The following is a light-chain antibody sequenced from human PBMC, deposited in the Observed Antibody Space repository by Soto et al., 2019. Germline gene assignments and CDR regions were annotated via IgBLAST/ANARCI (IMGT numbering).Light chain of an antibody. J-gene: IGKJ1*01. CDR3: QQFHLYST. Sequence: DIQMTQSPSTLSGSVGERVTLTCRASQTISSWLAWYQQKPGKAPKLLIYKASSLESGVPSRFSGSGSGTEFTLTISSLQPDDFATYYCQQFHLYSTFGQGTKVDIK. V-gene: IGKV1-5*03. CDR1: QTISSW. CDR2: KAS.